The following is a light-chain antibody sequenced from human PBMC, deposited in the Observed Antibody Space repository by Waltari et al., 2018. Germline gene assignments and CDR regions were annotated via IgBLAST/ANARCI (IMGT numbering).Light chain of an antibody. Sequence: QSVLTQPPSASGTPGQRVAISCSGSSPNIGSNPVNWYQQLPATAPKLLIYTNNQRPSGVPDRFSGSKSGTSASLAISGLQSEDEANYYCSAWDDSLNGVVFGGGTKLTVL. CDR3: SAWDDSLNGVV. CDR2: TNN. CDR1: SPNIGSNP. J-gene: IGLJ2*01. V-gene: IGLV1-44*01.